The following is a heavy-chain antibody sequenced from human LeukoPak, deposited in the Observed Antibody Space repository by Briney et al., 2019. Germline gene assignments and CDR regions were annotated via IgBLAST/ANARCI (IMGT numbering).Heavy chain of an antibody. CDR2: IIPIFGIA. V-gene: IGHV1-69*04. Sequence: ASVKVSCKASGGTFSSYAISWVRQAPGQGLEWMGRIIPIFGIANYAQKFQGRVTITADKSTSTAYMELSSLRSEDTAVYYCARRMGITGTTGYFQHWGQGTLVTVSS. CDR1: GGTFSSYA. D-gene: IGHD1-7*01. J-gene: IGHJ1*01. CDR3: ARRMGITGTTGYFQH.